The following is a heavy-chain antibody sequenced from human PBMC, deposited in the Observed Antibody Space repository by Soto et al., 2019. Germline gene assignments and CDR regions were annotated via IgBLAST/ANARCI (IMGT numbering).Heavy chain of an antibody. V-gene: IGHV1-69*13. CDR3: ARDRAGSSTSPNPNGMDV. CDR2: IIPIFGTA. CDR1: GGTFSSYA. Sequence: SVKVSCKASGGTFSSYAISWVRQAHGQGLEWMGGIIPIFGTANYAQKFQGRVTITADESTSTAYMELSSLRSEDAAVYYCARDRAGSSTSPNPNGMDVWGQGTTVTVSS. J-gene: IGHJ6*02. D-gene: IGHD2-2*01.